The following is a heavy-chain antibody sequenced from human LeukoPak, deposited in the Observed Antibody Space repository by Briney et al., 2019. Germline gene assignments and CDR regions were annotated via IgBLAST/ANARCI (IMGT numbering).Heavy chain of an antibody. V-gene: IGHV4-4*02. Sequence: SGTLSLTCDVSGGSTTSNNWWSWVRQPPGKGLEWIGEAYHSGITNYNPSLKSRVTISVDKSKNQFPLELTSVTAADTALYYCARRGYSYGYFDYWGQGTLVTVSS. CDR3: ARRGYSYGYFDY. J-gene: IGHJ4*02. D-gene: IGHD5-18*01. CDR1: GGSTTSNNW. CDR2: AYHSGIT.